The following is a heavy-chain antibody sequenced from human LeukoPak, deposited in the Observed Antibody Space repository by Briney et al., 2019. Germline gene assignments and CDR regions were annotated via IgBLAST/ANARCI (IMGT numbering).Heavy chain of an antibody. J-gene: IGHJ4*02. D-gene: IGHD2-15*01. CDR2: INHSGST. CDR1: GGSISSSSYY. V-gene: IGHV4-39*01. CDR3: ARHHCGGAGCYTFDY. Sequence: PSETLSLTCTVSGGSISSSSYYWGWIRQPPGKGLEWTGQINHSGSTNYNPSLESRVTISVDTSKNQFSLELRSLTAADTSVYYCARHHCGGAGCYTFDYWGQGTLVTVSS.